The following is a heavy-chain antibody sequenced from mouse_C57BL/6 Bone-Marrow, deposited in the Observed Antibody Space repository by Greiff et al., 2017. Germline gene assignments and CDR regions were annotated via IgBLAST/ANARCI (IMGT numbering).Heavy chain of an antibody. D-gene: IGHD1-1*01. CDR2: IDPSDSYT. J-gene: IGHJ2*01. V-gene: IGHV1-59*01. CDR1: GYTFTSYW. CDR3: ARLCCYYGPLFDY. Sequence: QVQLQQPGAELVRPGTSVKLSCKASGYTFTSYWMHWVKQRPGQGLEWIGVIDPSDSYTNYNQKFKGKATLTVDTSSRTAYMQLSSLTSEDSAVYYCARLCCYYGPLFDYWGQGTTLTVSS.